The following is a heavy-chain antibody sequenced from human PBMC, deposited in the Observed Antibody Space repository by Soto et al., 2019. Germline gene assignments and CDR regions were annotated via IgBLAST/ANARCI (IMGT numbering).Heavy chain of an antibody. CDR2: INHSGTT. V-gene: IGHV4-34*01. D-gene: IGHD2-2*01. Sequence: SETLSLTCAVYGGSFSGHYWTWIRQPPGKGLEWIGEINHSGTTTYSPSLKSRVTVSVDTSKNQFSLKLISVTAADTAVYYCAGGSCTSSSCYSFDYWGQGTLVTVSS. CDR3: AGGSCTSSSCYSFDY. J-gene: IGHJ4*02. CDR1: GGSFSGHY.